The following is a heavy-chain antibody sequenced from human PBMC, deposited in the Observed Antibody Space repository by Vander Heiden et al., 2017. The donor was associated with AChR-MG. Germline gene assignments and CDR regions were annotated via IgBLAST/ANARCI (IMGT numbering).Heavy chain of an antibody. CDR3: ANQGALPSEGY. CDR2: IGDSGDST. CDR1: GFRFRSYA. Sequence: VQPGGSLRLSCAASGFRFRSYAMNWVRQAPGKGLEWVSSIGDSGDSTYYADAVKGRFTISRDNYKNTLFLQMNSLRVEDTAVYYCANQGALPSEGYWGQGTLVTVSS. J-gene: IGHJ4*02. D-gene: IGHD3-16*01. V-gene: IGHV3-23*01.